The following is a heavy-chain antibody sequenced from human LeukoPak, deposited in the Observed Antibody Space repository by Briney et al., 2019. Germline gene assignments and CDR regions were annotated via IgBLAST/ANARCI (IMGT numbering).Heavy chain of an antibody. Sequence: SETLSLTRAVYGGSFSGYYWSWIRQPPGKGLEWIGEINHSGSTNYNPSLKSRVTISVDTSKNQFSLKLSSVTAADTAVYYCARGSIAVAGTPDYWGQGTLVTVSS. CDR2: INHSGST. CDR1: GGSFSGYY. CDR3: ARGSIAVAGTPDY. V-gene: IGHV4-34*01. J-gene: IGHJ4*02. D-gene: IGHD6-19*01.